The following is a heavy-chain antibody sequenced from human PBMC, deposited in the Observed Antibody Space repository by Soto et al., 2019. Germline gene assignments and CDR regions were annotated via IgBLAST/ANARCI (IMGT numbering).Heavy chain of an antibody. J-gene: IGHJ6*02. CDR3: AKDQAAAEGGYGMDV. CDR2: ISYDGSNK. D-gene: IGHD6-13*01. CDR1: GFTFISYG. V-gene: IGHV3-30*18. Sequence: GGFLRLSCAASGFTFISYGMHWVRQAPGKGLEWVAVISYDGSNKYYADSVKGRFTISRDNSKNTLYLQMNSLRAEDTAVYYCAKDQAAAEGGYGMDVWGQGTTVTVSS.